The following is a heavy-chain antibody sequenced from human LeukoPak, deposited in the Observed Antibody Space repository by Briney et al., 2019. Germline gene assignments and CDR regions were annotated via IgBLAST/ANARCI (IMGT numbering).Heavy chain of an antibody. D-gene: IGHD5/OR15-5a*01. Sequence: GGPLRLPCAASGFTVISNYMNGVPQAPGKGLEWVSIIYSGGSTFYADSVKGRFTISRDNSKNTLHLQMNSLRVEDTAVYYCARSNDAFDIWGQGTMVTVSS. V-gene: IGHV3-53*01. CDR1: GFTVISNY. CDR2: IYSGGST. J-gene: IGHJ3*02. CDR3: ARSNDAFDI.